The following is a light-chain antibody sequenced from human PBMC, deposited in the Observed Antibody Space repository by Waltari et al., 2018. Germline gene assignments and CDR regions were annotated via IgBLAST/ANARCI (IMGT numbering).Light chain of an antibody. V-gene: IGLV2-14*03. CDR2: DVF. Sequence: QSALTQPASVSGSPGQSITISCTGTTSAVGFYNYVSWYQQHPGKAPQLIIYDVFERPSGVSNRFSGSKSGNTASLTISGLLAEDEADYYCNSYTGSSSWVFGGGTKLTVL. CDR1: TSAVGFYNY. J-gene: IGLJ3*02. CDR3: NSYTGSSSWV.